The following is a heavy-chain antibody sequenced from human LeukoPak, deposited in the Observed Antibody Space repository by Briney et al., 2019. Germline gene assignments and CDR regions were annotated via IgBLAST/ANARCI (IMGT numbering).Heavy chain of an antibody. CDR1: GFTIRYYY. V-gene: IGHV3-11*01. Sequence: PGGSLRLSCAVSGFTIRYYYMSWIRQAPGKGLEWVAYISHDDETIYYADSVKGRFTVTRDNAKDSLFLQMNSLRVEDTAVYFCARATPGTPPFWGQGVLVTVSA. CDR3: ARATPGTPPF. J-gene: IGHJ4*02. CDR2: ISHDDETI. D-gene: IGHD3-10*01.